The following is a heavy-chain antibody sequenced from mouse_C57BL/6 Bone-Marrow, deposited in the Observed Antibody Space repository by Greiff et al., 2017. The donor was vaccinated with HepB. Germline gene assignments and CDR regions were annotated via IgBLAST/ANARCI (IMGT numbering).Heavy chain of an antibody. CDR3: ARSTTTVAGYY. CDR1: GYTFTSYW. J-gene: IGHJ2*01. CDR2: IDPSDSYT. D-gene: IGHD1-1*01. V-gene: IGHV1-59*01. Sequence: VQLQQPGAELVRPGTSVKLSCKASGYTFTSYWMHWVKQRPGQGLEWIGVIDPSDSYTNYHQKFKGKATLTVDTSSSTAYMQLSSLTSEDSPVYYSARSTTTVAGYYWGQGTTLTVSS.